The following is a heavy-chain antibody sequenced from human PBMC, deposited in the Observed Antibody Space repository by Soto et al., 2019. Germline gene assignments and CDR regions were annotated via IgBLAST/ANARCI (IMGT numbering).Heavy chain of an antibody. CDR3: ARVGAGPFWYFDL. CDR2: INSDGSST. V-gene: IGHV3-74*01. D-gene: IGHD3-16*01. Sequence: GGSLRLSCAASGFTFSSYWMHWVRQAPGKGLVWVSRINSDGSSTSYADSVKGRFTISRDNAKNTLYLQMNSLRAEDTAVYYCARVGAGPFWYFDLWGRGTLVTVSS. J-gene: IGHJ2*01. CDR1: GFTFSSYW.